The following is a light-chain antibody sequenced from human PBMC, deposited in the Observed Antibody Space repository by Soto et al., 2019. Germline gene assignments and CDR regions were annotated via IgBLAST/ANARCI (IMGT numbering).Light chain of an antibody. CDR1: SSDVGSYNL. CDR2: EGT. V-gene: IGLV2-23*01. CDR3: FSYSGQGSHVV. J-gene: IGLJ2*01. Sequence: QSALTQPASVSGYPGQSITLSCTGTSSDVGSYNLVSWYQLHPGKAPKLMIYEGTKRPSGVSNRFSGSKSGSTASLTISGLQAEDEADYYCFSYSGQGSHVVFGGGTTLAV.